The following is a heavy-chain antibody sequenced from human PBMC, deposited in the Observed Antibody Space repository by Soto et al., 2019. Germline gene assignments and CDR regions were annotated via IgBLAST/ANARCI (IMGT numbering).Heavy chain of an antibody. J-gene: IGHJ5*02. Sequence: GASVKVSWKASGGTFSSYAISWVRQAPGQGLEWMGGIIPIFGTANYAQKFQGRVTITADESTSTAYMELSSLRSEDTAVYYCALRKKNWFDPWGQGTLVTVSS. D-gene: IGHD3-16*01. CDR1: GGTFSSYA. V-gene: IGHV1-69*13. CDR2: IIPIFGTA. CDR3: ALRKKNWFDP.